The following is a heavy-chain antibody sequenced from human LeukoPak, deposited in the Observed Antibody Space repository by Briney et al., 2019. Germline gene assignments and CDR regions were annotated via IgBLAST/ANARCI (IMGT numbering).Heavy chain of an antibody. CDR3: ARGDNWNNWFDP. J-gene: IGHJ5*02. V-gene: IGHV1-8*01. CDR2: MNPNSGNI. D-gene: IGHD1-20*01. CDR1: GYTFTSYD. Sequence: ASVKVSCKASGYTFTSYDINWVRQATGQGLEWMGWMNPNSGNIGYAQKFQGRVTMTRNTSISTAYMELSSLRSEDTAVYYCARGDNWNNWFDPWGQGTLATVSS.